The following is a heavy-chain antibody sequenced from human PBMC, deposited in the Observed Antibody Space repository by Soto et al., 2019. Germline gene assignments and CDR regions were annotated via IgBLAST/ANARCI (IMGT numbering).Heavy chain of an antibody. CDR1: GGSISSDDYY. CDR2: IYHSGST. CDR3: ARESNYYNSRVIDS. D-gene: IGHD3-22*01. Sequence: KTSETLSLTCTVSGGSISSDDYYWSWLRQPPGKGLEWIGYIYHSGSTYYKPSLKSRVTISVDTSKNQFSLKLNSVTAADTAVYYCARESNYYNSRVIDSWAQGTLVTVSS. J-gene: IGHJ4*02. V-gene: IGHV4-30-4*01.